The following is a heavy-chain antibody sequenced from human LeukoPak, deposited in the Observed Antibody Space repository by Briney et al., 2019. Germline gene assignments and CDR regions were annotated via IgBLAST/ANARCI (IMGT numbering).Heavy chain of an antibody. J-gene: IGHJ4*02. CDR2: ISGSGGST. CDR3: ASVWRGAPVLY. CDR1: GFTFSSYA. D-gene: IGHD1-26*01. V-gene: IGHV3-23*01. Sequence: GGSLRLSCAASGFTFSSYAMSWVRQAPGKGLEWVSAISGSGGSTYYADSVKGRFTISRDNSKNTLYLQMNSLRAEDTAVYYCASVWRGAPVLYWGQGTLVTVSS.